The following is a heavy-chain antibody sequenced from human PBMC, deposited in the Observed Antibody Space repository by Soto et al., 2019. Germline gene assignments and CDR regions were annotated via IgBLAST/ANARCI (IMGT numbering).Heavy chain of an antibody. D-gene: IGHD3-22*01. CDR2: IYYSGST. J-gene: IGHJ4*02. V-gene: IGHV4-31*03. CDR3: ARDATNRSSGYSETGGFDY. Sequence: SETLSLTCTVSGGSISSGGYYWSWIRQHPGKGLEWIGYIYYSGSTYYNPSLKSRVTISVDTSKNQFSLKLSSVTAADTAVYYCARDATNRSSGYSETGGFDYWGQGTLVTVSS. CDR1: GGSISSGGYY.